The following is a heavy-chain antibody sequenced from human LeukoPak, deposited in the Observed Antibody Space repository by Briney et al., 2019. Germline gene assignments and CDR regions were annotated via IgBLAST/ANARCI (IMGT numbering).Heavy chain of an antibody. V-gene: IGHV3-30*02. CDR2: IRYDGSNE. D-gene: IGHD1/OR15-1a*01. CDR1: GFIFSDYG. Sequence: GGSLRLSCAASGFIFSDYGMHWVRQAPGKGLEWVAFIRYDGSNEYYLDSVKGRFTISRDSSRNTLYLQMNSLRTEDTAFYYCAKEGTASKPSDLDYWGQGTLVTVSS. CDR3: AKEGTASKPSDLDY. J-gene: IGHJ4*02.